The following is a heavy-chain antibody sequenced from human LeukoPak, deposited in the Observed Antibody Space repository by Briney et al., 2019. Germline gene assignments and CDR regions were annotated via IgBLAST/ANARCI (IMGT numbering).Heavy chain of an antibody. CDR2: IYYSGST. CDR3: ASLVVVVPAATYYFDY. J-gene: IGHJ4*02. Sequence: SETLSLTCTVSSGSISSSSYYWGWIRQPPGKGLEWIGSIYYSGSTYYNPSLKSRVTISVDTSKNQFSLKLSSVTAADTAVYYCASLVVVVPAATYYFDYWGQGTLVTVSS. CDR1: SGSISSSSYY. D-gene: IGHD2-2*01. V-gene: IGHV4-39*01.